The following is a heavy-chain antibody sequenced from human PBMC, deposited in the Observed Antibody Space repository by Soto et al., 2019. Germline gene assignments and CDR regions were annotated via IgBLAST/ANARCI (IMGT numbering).Heavy chain of an antibody. CDR3: ARDGYSCSARSFDY. CDR2: IYHTENT. V-gene: IGHV4-38-2*02. Sequence: PSETLSLTCAVSGHYISSGFYYWGWVRQPPGKGLEWIGSIYHTENTYYNPSLNRRATMSVDTSKNQLSLKLSSMTAADTALYFCARDGYSCSARSFDYWGQGTRVTVSS. J-gene: IGHJ4*02. D-gene: IGHD6-6*01. CDR1: GHYISSGFYY.